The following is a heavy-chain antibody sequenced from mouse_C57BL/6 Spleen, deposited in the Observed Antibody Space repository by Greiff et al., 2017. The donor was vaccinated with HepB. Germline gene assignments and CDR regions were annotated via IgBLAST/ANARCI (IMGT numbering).Heavy chain of an antibody. D-gene: IGHD2-5*01. CDR1: GFTFSDYY. J-gene: IGHJ2*01. V-gene: IGHV5-16*01. CDR2: INYDGSST. CDR3: ARGGYSNFYFDY. Sequence: EVNVVESEGGLVQPGSSMKLSCTASGFTFSDYYMAWVRQVPEKGLEWVANINYDGSSTYYLDSLKSRFIISRDNAKNILYLQMSSLKSEDTATYYCARGGYSNFYFDYWGQGTTLTVSS.